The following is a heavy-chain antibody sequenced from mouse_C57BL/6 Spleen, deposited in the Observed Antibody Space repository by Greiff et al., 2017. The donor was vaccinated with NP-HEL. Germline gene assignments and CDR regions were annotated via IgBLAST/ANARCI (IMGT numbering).Heavy chain of an antibody. CDR1: GYSFTSYY. V-gene: IGHV1-66*01. CDR3: ARGFITTVPYFDY. Sequence: QVQLKQSGPELVKPGASVKISCKASGYSFTSYYIHWVKQRPGQGLEWIGWIYPGSGNTKYNEKFKGKATLTADTSSSTAYMQLSSLTSEDSAVYYCARGFITTVPYFDYWGQGTTLTVSS. J-gene: IGHJ2*01. D-gene: IGHD1-1*01. CDR2: IYPGSGNT.